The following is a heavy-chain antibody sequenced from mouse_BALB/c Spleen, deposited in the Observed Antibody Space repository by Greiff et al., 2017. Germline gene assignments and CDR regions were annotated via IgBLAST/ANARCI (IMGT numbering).Heavy chain of an antibody. CDR2: ISYSGST. CDR3: ARNGDYYGSTGWYFDV. CDR1: GDSITSGY. J-gene: IGHJ1*01. Sequence: EVKLQESGPSLVKPSQTLSLTCSVTGDSITSGYWNWIRKFPGNKLEYMGYISYSGSTYYNPSLKSRISITRDTSKNQYYLQLNSVTTEDTATYYCARNGDYYGSTGWYFDVWGAGTTVTVSS. D-gene: IGHD1-1*01. V-gene: IGHV3-8*02.